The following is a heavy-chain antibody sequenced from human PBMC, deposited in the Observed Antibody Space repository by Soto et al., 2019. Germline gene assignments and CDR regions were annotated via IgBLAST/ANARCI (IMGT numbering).Heavy chain of an antibody. CDR2: INAGNGNT. CDR1: GYTFTSYG. D-gene: IGHD3-3*01. V-gene: IGHV1-3*01. Sequence: GASVKVSCKASGYTFTSYGMHWVRHAPGQRLEWMGWINAGNGNTKYSQKFQGRVTITRDTSASTAYMELSSLRSEDTAVYYCASNPMRTTIFGVSWGQGTLVTVSS. CDR3: ASNPMRTTIFGVS. J-gene: IGHJ4*02.